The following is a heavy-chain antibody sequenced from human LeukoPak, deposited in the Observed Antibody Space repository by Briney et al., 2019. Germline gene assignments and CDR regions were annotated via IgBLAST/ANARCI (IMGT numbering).Heavy chain of an antibody. J-gene: IGHJ4*02. V-gene: IGHV3-23*01. CDR3: AKQWVDC. CDR1: GFIFNSYA. D-gene: IGHD1-26*01. Sequence: GGSLRLSCAASGFIFNSYAMNWVRQAPGRGLEWVSSISESGKNTDYADSVKGRFTISRDNSKNTLYLQMNSLRADDTAVYYCAKQWVDCWGQGTLVTVSS. CDR2: ISESGKNT.